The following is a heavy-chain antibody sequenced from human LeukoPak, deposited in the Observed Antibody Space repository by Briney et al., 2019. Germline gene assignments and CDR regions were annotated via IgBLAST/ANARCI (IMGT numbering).Heavy chain of an antibody. D-gene: IGHD4-17*01. V-gene: IGHV4-59*01. Sequence: PSETLSLTCTVSGGSISSYYWSWIRQPPGKGLEWIGYTYYSGSTNYNPSLKSRVTISVDTSKNQFSLKLSSVTAADTAVYYCARDGYYGDYVEWGQGTLVTVSS. CDR2: TYYSGST. J-gene: IGHJ4*02. CDR1: GGSISSYY. CDR3: ARDGYYGDYVE.